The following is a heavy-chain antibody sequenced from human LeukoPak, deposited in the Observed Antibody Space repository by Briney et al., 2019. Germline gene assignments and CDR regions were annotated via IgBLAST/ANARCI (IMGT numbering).Heavy chain of an antibody. CDR2: ISYDGSNK. D-gene: IGHD3-10*01. J-gene: IGHJ4*02. V-gene: IGHV3-30-3*01. CDR1: GFTFSTYA. CDR3: ARTTTPHYYGSVSYALGY. Sequence: GGSLRLSCAASGFTFSTYAMHWVRQGPGKGLEGVAVISYDGSNKYYADSVKGRFTISRDNSKNTLYLQMSSLSAEDTAVYYCARTTTPHYYGSVSYALGYWGQGTLVTVPS.